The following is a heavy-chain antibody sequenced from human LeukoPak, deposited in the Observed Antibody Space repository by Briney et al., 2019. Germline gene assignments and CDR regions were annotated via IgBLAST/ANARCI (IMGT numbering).Heavy chain of an antibody. Sequence: GGSLRLSCAASGFTFSDYSMNWVRQAPGKGLEWISYISGSSTTIHYADSAKGRFIISRDNAKNSLYLQMNSLRDEDTAVYYCARARRPHRMVATSARYGMDVWGQGTTVTVSS. CDR3: ARARRPHRMVATSARYGMDV. D-gene: IGHD5-12*01. J-gene: IGHJ6*02. CDR2: ISGSSTTI. V-gene: IGHV3-48*02. CDR1: GFTFSDYS.